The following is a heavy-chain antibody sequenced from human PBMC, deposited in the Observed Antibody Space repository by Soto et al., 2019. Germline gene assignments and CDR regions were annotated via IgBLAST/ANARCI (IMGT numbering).Heavy chain of an antibody. Sequence: ASVKVSCKASGYTFTSYFMHWVRQAPGQGLEWMGIINPSGGSTSYAQKFQGRVTMTRDTSTSTVYMELSSLRAEDTAVYYCAKDRRGSSWSLVVVGQDYHYYGMDVWG. D-gene: IGHD6-13*01. CDR3: AKDRRGSSWSLVVVGQDYHYYGMDV. J-gene: IGHJ6*02. CDR1: GYTFTSYF. V-gene: IGHV1-46*01. CDR2: INPSGGST.